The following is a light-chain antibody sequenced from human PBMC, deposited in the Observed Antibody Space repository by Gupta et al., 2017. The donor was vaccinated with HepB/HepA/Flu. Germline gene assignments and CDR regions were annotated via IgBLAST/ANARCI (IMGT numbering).Light chain of an antibody. CDR2: DAS. CDR1: QSVSSY. Sequence: EIVLTQSPATLSLSPGERATLSCRASQSVSSYLAWYQQKPGQAPRLLIYDASNRATGTPARFSGSGSGTDFTLTISSVELEDIAVYYCKQRSKGPPVLTFGGGTKVEIK. CDR3: KQRSKGPPVLT. J-gene: IGKJ4*01. V-gene: IGKV3-11*01.